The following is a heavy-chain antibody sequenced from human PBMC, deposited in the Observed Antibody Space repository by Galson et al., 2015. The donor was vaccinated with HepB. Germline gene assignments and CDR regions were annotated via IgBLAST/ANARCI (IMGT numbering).Heavy chain of an antibody. CDR3: AKDSPGVSISGRSPHYDY. Sequence: SLRLSCAASGFTFSSYAITWVRQAPGKGLEWVSSVTGSGGTTYYADPVKGRFTISRDNSRNTLFLQMNSLRAEDTAIYYCAKDSPGVSISGRSPHYDYWGQGTLVTVSS. J-gene: IGHJ4*02. D-gene: IGHD2-15*01. V-gene: IGHV3-23*01. CDR2: VTGSGGTT. CDR1: GFTFSSYA.